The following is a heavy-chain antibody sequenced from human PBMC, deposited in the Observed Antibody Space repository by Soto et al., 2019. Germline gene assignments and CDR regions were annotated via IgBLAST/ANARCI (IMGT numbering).Heavy chain of an antibody. D-gene: IGHD6-13*01. CDR2: IIGSGRDT. J-gene: IGHJ4*02. Sequence: PGGSLRLSCAASGFIFRNYAMGWVRQTPEKGLEWVSAIIGSGRDTYYIDSVKGRFAISRDNSKNTLFLQMNSLRAEDTALYYCAKLGSSTWSPHYYFDSWGQGSLVTVSS. V-gene: IGHV3-23*01. CDR1: GFIFRNYA. CDR3: AKLGSSTWSPHYYFDS.